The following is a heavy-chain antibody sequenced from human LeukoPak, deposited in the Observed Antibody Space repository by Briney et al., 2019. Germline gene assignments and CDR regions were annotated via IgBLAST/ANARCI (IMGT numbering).Heavy chain of an antibody. V-gene: IGHV4-59*01. D-gene: IGHD7-27*01. CDR2: IHNSGNT. CDR1: GGSISGYY. CDR3: AKDLGWFDP. Sequence: NPSQTLSLTCTVSGGSISGYYWSWIRQPPGKGLEWIGYIHNSGNTNYNSSLKSRVTISVDTSKNQFSLRLSSVTAADTAVYYCAKDLGWFDPWGQGTLVTVSS. J-gene: IGHJ5*02.